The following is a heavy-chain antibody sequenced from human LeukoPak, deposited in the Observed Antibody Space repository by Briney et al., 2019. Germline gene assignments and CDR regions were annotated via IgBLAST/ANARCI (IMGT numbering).Heavy chain of an antibody. V-gene: IGHV4-61*02. Sequence: SDTLSLTCTVSGPSISSCSYYWSWIRQPAGKGLEWFGRIYTSGSTNYNPSLKTQVTISVDRSKNQFSLKVSSVTAADTAVYYCARARFGYYYDSGSYYYYYMDVWGKGTTVTISS. CDR1: GPSISSCSYY. CDR3: ARARFGYYYDSGSYYYYYMDV. CDR2: IYTSGST. D-gene: IGHD3-10*01. J-gene: IGHJ6*03.